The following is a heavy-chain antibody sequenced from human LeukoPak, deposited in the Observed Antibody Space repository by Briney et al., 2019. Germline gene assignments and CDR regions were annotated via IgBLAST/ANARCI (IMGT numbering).Heavy chain of an antibody. Sequence: PSETLSLTCTVPGGSINSSNSYWGWIRQPPGKGLEWIGGVYNSGGTSYNPSLKSRVIISKDTSKDQVSLRLSSVTVADTAVYYCARHRVVGTTRGRGFDSWGQGTLVIVSS. CDR2: VYNSGGT. D-gene: IGHD1-26*01. V-gene: IGHV4-39*01. CDR1: GGSINSSNSY. CDR3: ARHRVVGTTRGRGFDS. J-gene: IGHJ5*01.